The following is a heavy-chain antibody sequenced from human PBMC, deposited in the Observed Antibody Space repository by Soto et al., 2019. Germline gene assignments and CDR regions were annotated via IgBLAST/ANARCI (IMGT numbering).Heavy chain of an antibody. CDR3: TRYQVEMAAVDY. J-gene: IGHJ4*02. D-gene: IGHD2-2*01. V-gene: IGHV4-59*01. CDR1: RGTISGYY. Sequence: SETLSLTCTVSRGTISGYYWSWIRQPPGKGLEWIGYIYYSGTTNYNPSLKSRVTMSIDTSRNQFSLKLSSVTAADTAVYYCTRYQVEMAAVDYWGQGTLVTVSS. CDR2: IYYSGTT.